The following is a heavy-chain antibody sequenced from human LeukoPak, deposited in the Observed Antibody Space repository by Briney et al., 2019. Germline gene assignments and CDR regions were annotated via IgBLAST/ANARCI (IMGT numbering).Heavy chain of an antibody. CDR2: FCLGRDT. CDR3: ARWASISREPGGFFDH. J-gene: IGHJ4*02. CDR1: GDSVANDFF. D-gene: IGHD1-14*01. V-gene: IGHV4-38-2*02. Sequence: KPSQTLSLTCTVSGDSVANDFFWGWVRQPPGKELEWIGSFCLGRDTYYRPSLKSRVTISVDTSKNQFSLNLNSVTAADTAVYYCARWASISREPGGFFDHWGQGTLVTASS.